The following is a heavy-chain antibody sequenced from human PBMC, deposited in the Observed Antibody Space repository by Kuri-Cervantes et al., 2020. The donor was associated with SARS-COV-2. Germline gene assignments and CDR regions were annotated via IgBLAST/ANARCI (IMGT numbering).Heavy chain of an antibody. CDR1: GFTFSDYY. CDR2: ISNDGRTE. CDR3: ARDPHGMDV. V-gene: IGHV3-30*03. Sequence: GGSLRLSCAASGFTFSDYYMSWIRQAPGKGLEWVTVISNDGRTEHYADSVKGRFTISRDKAKNTLYLRMNSLRPEDTAVYYCARDPHGMDVWGQGTMVTVSS. J-gene: IGHJ6*02.